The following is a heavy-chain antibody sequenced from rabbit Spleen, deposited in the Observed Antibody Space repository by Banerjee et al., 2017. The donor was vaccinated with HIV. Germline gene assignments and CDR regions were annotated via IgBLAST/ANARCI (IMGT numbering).Heavy chain of an antibody. CDR1: GFSFSSNDY. Sequence: QEHLVESGGGLVKPGASLTLTCKASGFSFSSNDYICWARQAPGKGLEWISCIAGSSSAFTYSATWAKGRFTISKASSTTVTLQMTSLTVADTATYFCARDTGSSFSSYGMDLWGPGTLVTVS. CDR3: ARDTGSSFSSYGMDL. CDR2: IAGSSSAFT. D-gene: IGHD8-1*01. J-gene: IGHJ6*01. V-gene: IGHV1S45*01.